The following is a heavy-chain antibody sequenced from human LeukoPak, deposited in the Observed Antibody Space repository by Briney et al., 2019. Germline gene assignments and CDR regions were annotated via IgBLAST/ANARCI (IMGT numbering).Heavy chain of an antibody. J-gene: IGHJ4*02. CDR3: ARGTMFPYYFDY. D-gene: IGHD3-10*02. Sequence: GSLRLSCAASGFTFSSYGMHWVRQAPGKGLEWVSFISSSSSYIHYADSVKGRFTISRDNAKNSLYLQMNSLRAEDTAVYYCARGTMFPYYFDYWGQGTLVTVSS. V-gene: IGHV3-21*01. CDR1: GFTFSSYG. CDR2: ISSSSSYI.